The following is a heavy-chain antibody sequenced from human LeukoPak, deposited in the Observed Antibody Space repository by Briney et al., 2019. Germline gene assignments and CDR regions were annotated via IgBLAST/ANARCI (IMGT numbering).Heavy chain of an antibody. Sequence: PSGTLSLTCAVSGGSISSSIYYWGWIRQPPGRGLEWIGTIYYSGSTYYNPSLKSRVTISVDTSKNHFSLKLTSVTAADTAVYYCARIACSGGSCYSQRGAFDIWGQGTMVTVSS. D-gene: IGHD2-15*01. V-gene: IGHV4-39*07. CDR2: IYYSGST. J-gene: IGHJ3*02. CDR3: ARIACSGGSCYSQRGAFDI. CDR1: GGSISSSIYY.